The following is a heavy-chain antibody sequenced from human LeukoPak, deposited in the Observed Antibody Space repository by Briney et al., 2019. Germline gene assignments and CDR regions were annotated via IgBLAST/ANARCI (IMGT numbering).Heavy chain of an antibody. CDR3: ARDREAGWFGELLSYPDY. D-gene: IGHD3-10*01. CDR1: GFTFSSYA. CDR2: ISYDGSNK. J-gene: IGHJ4*02. Sequence: GGSLRLSCAASGFTFSSYAMHWVRQAPGKGLEWVAVISYDGSNKYYADSVKGRFTISRDNSKNTLYLQMNSLRAEDTAVYYCARDREAGWFGELLSYPDYWGQGTLVTVSS. V-gene: IGHV3-30*04.